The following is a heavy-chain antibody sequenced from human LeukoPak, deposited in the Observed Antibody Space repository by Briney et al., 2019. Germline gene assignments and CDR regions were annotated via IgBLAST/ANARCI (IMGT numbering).Heavy chain of an antibody. D-gene: IGHD3-22*01. Sequence: GGSLLLSFASSGFTFSSYWMSWVRQAPGKGLEGVANIKQDGREKYYVDSVKGRFTISRDNAKNSLYLQMNSLRAEDTAVYYCATSSQYYYDSSGYYFLYWGQGTLVTVSS. J-gene: IGHJ4*02. V-gene: IGHV3-7*01. CDR1: GFTFSSYW. CDR2: IKQDGREK. CDR3: ATSSQYYYDSSGYYFLY.